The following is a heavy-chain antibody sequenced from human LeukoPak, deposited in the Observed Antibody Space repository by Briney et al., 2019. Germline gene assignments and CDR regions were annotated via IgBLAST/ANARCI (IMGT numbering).Heavy chain of an antibody. CDR2: IGIAGDT. CDR1: GFTFSSYD. J-gene: IGHJ6*02. V-gene: IGHV3-13*01. D-gene: IGHD6-19*01. Sequence: PGGSLRLSCAASGFTFSSYDMQWVRQVIGKGLEWVSAIGIAGDTHYSGSAKGRFTISRENAKNSLYLQMNSLRAGDTAVYYCARDPSGRGMDVWGQGTTVTVSS. CDR3: ARDPSGRGMDV.